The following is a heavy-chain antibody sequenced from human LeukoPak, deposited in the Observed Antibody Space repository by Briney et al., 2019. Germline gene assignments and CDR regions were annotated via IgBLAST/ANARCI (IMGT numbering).Heavy chain of an antibody. CDR2: IIPIFGTA. V-gene: IGHV1-69*05. D-gene: IGHD6-13*01. CDR1: GGTFSSYA. CDR3: ARDWGIAAAGTRPNGIDY. J-gene: IGHJ4*02. Sequence: ASVKVSCKASGGTFSSYAISWVRQAPGQGLEWMGGIIPIFGTANYAQKFQGRVTMTRDTSTSTVYMELSSLRSEDTAVYYCARDWGIAAAGTRPNGIDYWGQGTLVTVSS.